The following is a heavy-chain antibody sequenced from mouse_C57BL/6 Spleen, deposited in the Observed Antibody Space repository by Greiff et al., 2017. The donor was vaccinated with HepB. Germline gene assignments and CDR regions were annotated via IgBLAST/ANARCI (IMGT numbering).Heavy chain of an antibody. Sequence: QVQLQQPGAELVMPGASVKLSCKASGYTFTSYWMHWVKQRPGQGLEWIGEIDPSDSYTNYNQKFKGKSTLTVDKSSSTAYMQLSSLTSEDSAVYYCARGLDYYGSSYLDYWGQGTTLTVSS. CDR3: ARGLDYYGSSYLDY. D-gene: IGHD1-1*01. V-gene: IGHV1-69*01. J-gene: IGHJ2*01. CDR2: IDPSDSYT. CDR1: GYTFTSYW.